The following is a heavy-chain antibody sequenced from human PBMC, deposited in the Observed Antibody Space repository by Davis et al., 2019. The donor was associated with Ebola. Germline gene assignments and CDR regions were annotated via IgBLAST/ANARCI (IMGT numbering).Heavy chain of an antibody. CDR1: GGSISSSSYY. D-gene: IGHD5-24*01. Sequence: SETLSLTCTVSGGSISSSSYYWGWIRQPPGKGLEWIGYIYYSGSTNYNPSLKSRVTISVDTSKNQFSLKLSSVTAADTAVYYCARIEMSTLRAFDIWGQGTMVTVSS. CDR2: IYYSGST. CDR3: ARIEMSTLRAFDI. J-gene: IGHJ3*02. V-gene: IGHV4-61*05.